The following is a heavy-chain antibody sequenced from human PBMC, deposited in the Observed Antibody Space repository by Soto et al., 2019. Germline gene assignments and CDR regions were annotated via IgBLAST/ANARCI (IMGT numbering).Heavy chain of an antibody. CDR2: INPSGGST. Sequence: ASVKVSCKASGYTFTSYYMHWVRQAPGQGLEWMGIINPSGGSTSYAQKFQGRVTMTRDTSTSTVYMELSSLRSEDTAVYYCARGAGYSYGYAYNWFDPRGQGPLVTVSS. V-gene: IGHV1-46*01. J-gene: IGHJ5*02. D-gene: IGHD5-18*01. CDR1: GYTFTSYY. CDR3: ARGAGYSYGYAYNWFDP.